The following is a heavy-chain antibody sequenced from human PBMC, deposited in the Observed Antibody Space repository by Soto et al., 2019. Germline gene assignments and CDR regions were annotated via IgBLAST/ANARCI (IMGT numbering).Heavy chain of an antibody. J-gene: IGHJ2*01. CDR3: AKDPAYYYGSGPSSNWYFDL. Sequence: QVQLVESGGGVVQPGRSLRLSCAASGFTFSSYGMHWVRQAPGKGLEWVAVISYDGSNKYYADSVKGRFTISRDNSKNTLYLQMNSLRAEDTAVYYCAKDPAYYYGSGPSSNWYFDLWGRGTLVTVSS. V-gene: IGHV3-30*18. D-gene: IGHD3-10*01. CDR1: GFTFSSYG. CDR2: ISYDGSNK.